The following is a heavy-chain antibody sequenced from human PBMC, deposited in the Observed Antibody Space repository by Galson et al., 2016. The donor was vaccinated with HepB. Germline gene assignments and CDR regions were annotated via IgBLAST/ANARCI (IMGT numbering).Heavy chain of an antibody. D-gene: IGHD3-10*01. CDR1: GFSLTTRGMS. V-gene: IGHV2-70*01. Sequence: PALVKPTQTLTLTCTFSGFSLTTRGMSVSWIRQPPGKALEWLALIDYDDDQYYNTSLRTRLTISTDTSKNQVVLTMTKMDPVDTATYYCARIPPFFGSGSYYFDSWGQGALVTVSS. J-gene: IGHJ4*02. CDR3: ARIPPFFGSGSYYFDS. CDR2: IDYDDDQ.